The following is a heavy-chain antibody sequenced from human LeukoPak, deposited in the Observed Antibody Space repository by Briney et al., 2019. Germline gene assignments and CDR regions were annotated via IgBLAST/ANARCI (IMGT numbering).Heavy chain of an antibody. Sequence: PGGSLRLSCAASGFTFSSYAMSWVRQVPGKGLEWVSAISGSGGSTYYADSVKGRFTISRDNSKNTLYLQMNSLRTEDTAVYYCAKMGDSSGWYVGEAFDIWGQGTMVTVSS. D-gene: IGHD6-19*01. CDR1: GFTFSSYA. CDR3: AKMGDSSGWYVGEAFDI. CDR2: ISGSGGST. J-gene: IGHJ3*02. V-gene: IGHV3-23*01.